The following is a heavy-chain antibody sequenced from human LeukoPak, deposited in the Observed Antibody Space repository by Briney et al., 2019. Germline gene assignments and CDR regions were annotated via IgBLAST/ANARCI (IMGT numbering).Heavy chain of an antibody. Sequence: ESGPTLVNPTQTLTLTCTFSGFSLSTSGLRVSWIRLPPGKALEWLARIDWDDDKFYSTSLKTRLTISKDTSKNQVVLTMTNMDPVDTATYYCARTRVSSGSYYFDYWGQGTLVTVSS. CDR3: ARTRVSSGSYYFDY. J-gene: IGHJ4*02. D-gene: IGHD1-26*01. CDR2: IDWDDDK. V-gene: IGHV2-70*04. CDR1: GFSLSTSGLR.